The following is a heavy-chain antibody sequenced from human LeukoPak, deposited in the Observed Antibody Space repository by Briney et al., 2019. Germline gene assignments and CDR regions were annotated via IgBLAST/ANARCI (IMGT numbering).Heavy chain of an antibody. Sequence: GGSLRLSCAASGFTFSSYWMTWVRQAPGKGPEWVANIKQDGSEKYYVDSVKGRFTISRDNAKNSLYLQMNSLRAEDTAVYYCARAGGSILGYCSGGSCYPFDYWGQGTLVTVSS. CDR2: IKQDGSEK. V-gene: IGHV3-7*01. J-gene: IGHJ4*02. CDR3: ARAGGSILGYCSGGSCYPFDY. CDR1: GFTFSSYW. D-gene: IGHD2-15*01.